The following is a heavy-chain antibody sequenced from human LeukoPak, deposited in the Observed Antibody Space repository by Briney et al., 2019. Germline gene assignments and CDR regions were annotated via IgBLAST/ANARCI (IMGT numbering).Heavy chain of an antibody. J-gene: IGHJ4*02. CDR1: GNYW. CDR2: INRDGSWT. Sequence: GGSLRLSCAASGNYWMHWVRQAPGKGLVWVSHINRDGSWTSYADSVKGRFTISKDNAKNTVYLQMNSLRAEDTAVYYCVSFYETYWGRGTLVTVSS. V-gene: IGHV3-74*01. D-gene: IGHD2/OR15-2a*01. CDR3: VSFYETY.